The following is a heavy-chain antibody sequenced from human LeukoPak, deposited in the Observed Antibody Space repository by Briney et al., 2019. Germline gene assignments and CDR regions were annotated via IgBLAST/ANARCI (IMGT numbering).Heavy chain of an antibody. V-gene: IGHV1-18*01. CDR3: ARGRIGGGNSYWYFDL. CDR1: GYTFTSYG. CDR2: ISAYNGNT. J-gene: IGHJ2*01. D-gene: IGHD4-23*01. Sequence: ASGKVSCKASGYTFTSYGISWVRQAPGQGLEWMGWISAYNGNTNYAQKLQGRVTMTTDTSTSTAYMELRSLRSDDTAVYYCARGRIGGGNSYWYFDLWGRGTLVTVSS.